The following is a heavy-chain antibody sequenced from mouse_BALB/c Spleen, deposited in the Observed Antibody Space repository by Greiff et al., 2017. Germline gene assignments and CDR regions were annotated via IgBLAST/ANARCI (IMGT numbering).Heavy chain of an antibody. CDR1: GYTFTDYA. V-gene: IGHV1S137*01. D-gene: IGHD2-4*01. J-gene: IGHJ3*01. CDR2: ISTYYGAA. CDR3: ARGDYEFAY. Sequence: QVQLQQSGAELVRPGVSVKISCKGSGYTFTDYAMHWVKQSHAKSLEWIGVISTYYGAASYNQKFKGKATMTVDKSSSTAYMELARLTSEDSAIYYCARGDYEFAYWGQGTLVTVSA.